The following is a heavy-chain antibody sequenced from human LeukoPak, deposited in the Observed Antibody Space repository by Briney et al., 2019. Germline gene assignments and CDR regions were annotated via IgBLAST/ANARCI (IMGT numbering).Heavy chain of an antibody. Sequence: PGGSLRLSCAASGFTFSSYAVTWVRQAPGKGLEWVSVISGSGGSTYYADSVKGRFTISRDNSKNTLYLQINSLRAEDTAVYYCAKPTSWTTVTTNPFDYWGQGTLVTVSS. J-gene: IGHJ4*02. CDR1: GFTFSSYA. CDR3: AKPTSWTTVTTNPFDY. D-gene: IGHD4-17*01. V-gene: IGHV3-23*01. CDR2: ISGSGGST.